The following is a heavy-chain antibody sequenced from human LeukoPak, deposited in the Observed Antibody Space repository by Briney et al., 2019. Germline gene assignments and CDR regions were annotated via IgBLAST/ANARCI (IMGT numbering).Heavy chain of an antibody. J-gene: IGHJ4*02. D-gene: IGHD6-19*01. CDR1: GGSMSPYH. V-gene: IGHV4-59*08. CDR3: ARAVSGRFDY. Sequence: SETLSPTCTVSGGSMSPYHWGWIRQPPGKGLEWTGYIYYSGSTNYNPSLNSRVTISVDTSKNQFSLRLSSVTAADTAIYYCARAVSGRFDYWGQGTLVTVSS. CDR2: IYYSGST.